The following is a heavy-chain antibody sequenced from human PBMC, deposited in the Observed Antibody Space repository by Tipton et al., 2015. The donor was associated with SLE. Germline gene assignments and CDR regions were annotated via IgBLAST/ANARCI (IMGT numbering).Heavy chain of an antibody. CDR2: INHSGST. Sequence: TLSLNCAVYGGSFSGYYWSWIRQPPGKGLEWIGEINHSGSTNYNPSLKSRVTISVDTSKNQFSLKLSSVTAADTAVYYCARADSFDYWGQGTLVTVSS. J-gene: IGHJ4*02. CDR1: GGSFSGYY. CDR3: ARADSFDY. V-gene: IGHV4-34*01.